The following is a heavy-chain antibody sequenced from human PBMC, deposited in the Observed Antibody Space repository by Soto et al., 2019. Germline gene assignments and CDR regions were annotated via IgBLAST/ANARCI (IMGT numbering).Heavy chain of an antibody. Sequence: ASVKVSCKGCGYTFTDHFIHWVRQAPGQGLEWMAWINPDSGGTNYAQNFQGRATVTRDTSVTTVYLELRSLRSDDTAMYYCARSTYIYGMDVWGQGTTVTVSS. V-gene: IGHV1-2*02. CDR1: GYTFTDHF. J-gene: IGHJ6*02. CDR2: INPDSGGT. D-gene: IGHD4-4*01. CDR3: ARSTYIYGMDV.